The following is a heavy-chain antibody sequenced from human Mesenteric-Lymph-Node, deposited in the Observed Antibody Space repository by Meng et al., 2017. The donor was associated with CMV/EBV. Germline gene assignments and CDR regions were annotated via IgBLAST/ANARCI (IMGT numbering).Heavy chain of an antibody. D-gene: IGHD1-26*01. CDR3: AKQNTGSHDY. J-gene: IGHJ4*02. Sequence: GGSLRLSCAASGFTFSTYPMSWVRQAPEKGLDWVSSISESGGSTYYADSVKGRFTIFRDNSKNTLYLQINRLRVEDTAVYYCAKQNTGSHDYWGQGTLVTVSS. CDR1: GFTFSTYP. V-gene: IGHV3-23*01. CDR2: ISESGGST.